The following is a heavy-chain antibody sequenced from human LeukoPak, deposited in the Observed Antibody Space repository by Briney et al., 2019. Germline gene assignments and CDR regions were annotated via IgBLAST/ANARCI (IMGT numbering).Heavy chain of an antibody. Sequence: ASVKVSCKASGYTFTIYGISWVRQAPGQGLEWMGWISAYNGNRNYAQKLPGRVTMTTDTSTSTAYMELRRLRSDDTAVYYCARCYGSGSYNGMDVWGKGTTVTVSS. CDR2: ISAYNGNR. D-gene: IGHD3-10*01. CDR3: ARCYGSGSYNGMDV. V-gene: IGHV1-18*04. CDR1: GYTFTIYG. J-gene: IGHJ6*04.